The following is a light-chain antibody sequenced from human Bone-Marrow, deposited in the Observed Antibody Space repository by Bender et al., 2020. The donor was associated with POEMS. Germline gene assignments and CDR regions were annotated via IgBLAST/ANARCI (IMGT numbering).Light chain of an antibody. J-gene: IGLJ2*01. CDR2: SNY. CDR3: QSFDRSLSSPV. Sequence: QSVLTQPPSASGTPGQSVIISCSGTDSNFGGNNVNWYQHLPGTAPRLVVYSNYQRPSGVPGRFSGSKYGTSASLTITGLQTGDEGDYYCQSFDRSLSSPVFGGGTKLTVL. V-gene: IGLV1-44*01. CDR1: DSNFGGNN.